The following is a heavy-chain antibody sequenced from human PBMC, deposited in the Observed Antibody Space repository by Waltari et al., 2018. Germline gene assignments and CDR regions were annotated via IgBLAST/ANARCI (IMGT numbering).Heavy chain of an antibody. J-gene: IGHJ4*02. CDR3: ARVVSFWSGYYTRSKVYYFDY. Sequence: QVQLQESGPGLVKPSETLSLTCTLSGGSISSYYWSWIRQPPGKGLEWIGYIYYSGSDNSHPSLKSRVTISVDTSKNQCSLKLSSVTAADTAVYYCARVVSFWSGYYTRSKVYYFDYWGQGTLVTVSS. V-gene: IGHV4-59*01. CDR2: IYYSGSD. D-gene: IGHD3-3*01. CDR1: GGSISSYY.